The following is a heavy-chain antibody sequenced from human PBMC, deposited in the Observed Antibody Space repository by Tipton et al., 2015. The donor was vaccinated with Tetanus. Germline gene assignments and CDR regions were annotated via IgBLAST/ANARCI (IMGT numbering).Heavy chain of an antibody. CDR2: IYNDGTT. D-gene: IGHD2-2*01. J-gene: IGHJ4*02. CDR3: ARTSIPAADYCFDY. V-gene: IGHV4-39*01. CDR1: GVSLSSSDYW. Sequence: TLSLTCTVSGVSLSSSDYWWGWIRQPPGKGLEWIGSIYNDGTTSYNSSLKSRVIMSVDTSKNQFSLKLSSVTAADTAVYYCARTSIPAADYCFDYWGQGTLVTVSS.